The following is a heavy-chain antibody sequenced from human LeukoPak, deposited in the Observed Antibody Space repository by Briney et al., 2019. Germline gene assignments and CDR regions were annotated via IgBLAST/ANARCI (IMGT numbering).Heavy chain of an antibody. D-gene: IGHD1-1*01. V-gene: IGHV3-43*02. CDR1: GFTFHDYA. CDR3: AKATTSAGWAWFDP. CDR2: ISGDGGST. J-gene: IGHJ5*02. Sequence: AGGSLRLSCAASGFTFHDYAIHWVRQVPGKGLEWVSLISGDGGSTYYAGSVKGRFTISRDNSKNSLYLQMNSLRTEDTALYYCAKATTSAGWAWFDPWGQGTLVTVSS.